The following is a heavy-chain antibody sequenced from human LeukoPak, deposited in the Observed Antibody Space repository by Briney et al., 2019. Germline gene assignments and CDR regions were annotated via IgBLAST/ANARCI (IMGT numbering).Heavy chain of an antibody. D-gene: IGHD2/OR15-2a*01. CDR3: ARIPSLNDAFDI. CDR2: FDPEDGET. J-gene: IGHJ3*02. V-gene: IGHV1-24*01. CDR1: GYTLTELS. Sequence: GASVKVSCKVSGYTLTELSMHWVRQAPGKGLEWMGGFDPEDGETIYAQKFQGRVTMTTDTSTSTAYMELRSLRSDDTAVYYCARIPSLNDAFDIWGQGTMVTVSS.